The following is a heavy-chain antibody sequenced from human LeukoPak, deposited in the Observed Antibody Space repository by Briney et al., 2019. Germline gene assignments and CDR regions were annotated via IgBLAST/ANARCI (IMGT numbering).Heavy chain of an antibody. CDR3: AIQGVTYYYDSSGYYADY. CDR1: GGSFSGYY. Sequence: PSETLSLTCAVYGGSFSGYYWGWIRQPPGKGLEWIGSIYYSGSTYYNPSLKSRVTISVDTSKNQFSLKLSSVTAADTAVYYCAIQGVTYYYDSSGYYADYWGQGTLVTVSS. D-gene: IGHD3-22*01. V-gene: IGHV4-39*01. J-gene: IGHJ4*02. CDR2: IYYSGST.